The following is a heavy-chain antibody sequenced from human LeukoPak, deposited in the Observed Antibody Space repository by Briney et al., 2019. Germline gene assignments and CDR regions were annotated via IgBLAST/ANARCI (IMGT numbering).Heavy chain of an antibody. Sequence: GASVKVSCKASGYTFTSYDINWVRQATGQGLEWMGWMNPNSGNTGYAQKFQGRVTMTRNTSISTAYMGLSSLRSEDTAVYYCARYPNNKWITIFGVVEYYYGMDVWGQGTTVTVSS. CDR3: ARYPNNKWITIFGVVEYYYGMDV. D-gene: IGHD3-3*01. CDR2: MNPNSGNT. CDR1: GYTFTSYD. J-gene: IGHJ6*02. V-gene: IGHV1-8*01.